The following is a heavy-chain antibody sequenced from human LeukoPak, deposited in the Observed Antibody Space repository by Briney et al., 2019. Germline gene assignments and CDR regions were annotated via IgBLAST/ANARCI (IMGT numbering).Heavy chain of an antibody. V-gene: IGHV3-15*01. CDR2: IKSKTDGGTT. CDR3: TIDYGDYEGDYYFDY. CDR1: GFTFSSYG. Sequence: GGSLRLSCAASGFTFSSYGMNWVRQAPGKGLEWVGRIKSKTDGGTTDYAAPVKGRFTISRDDSKSTLYLQMNSLKTEDSAVYYCTIDYGDYEGDYYFDYWGQGTLVTVSS. J-gene: IGHJ4*02. D-gene: IGHD4-17*01.